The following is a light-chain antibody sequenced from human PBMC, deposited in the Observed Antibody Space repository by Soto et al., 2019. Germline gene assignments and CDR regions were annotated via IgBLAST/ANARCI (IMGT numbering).Light chain of an antibody. CDR2: EGS. V-gene: IGLV2-23*01. Sequence: QSALTQPASVSGSPGQSITISCTGTSSDVGSYNLVSWYQQHTGKAPKLMIYEGSKRPSGVSNRFSGSKSGNTASLTISGLQAEDEADYYCCSYAGSHVVFGGGTKVTVL. CDR1: SSDVGSYNL. J-gene: IGLJ2*01. CDR3: CSYAGSHVV.